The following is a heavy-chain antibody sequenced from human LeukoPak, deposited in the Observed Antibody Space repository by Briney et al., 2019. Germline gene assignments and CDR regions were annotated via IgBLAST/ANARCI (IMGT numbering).Heavy chain of an antibody. CDR2: ISSSGNTI. Sequence: PGGSLRLSCAASGFNFSSYEMNWVRQSPGKGLEWVSYISSSGNTIYYADSVKGRFTISRDNAKNSLYLQMNSLRAEDTAVYYCARRDSSGYAFDIWGQGTMVTVSS. CDR3: ARRDSSGYAFDI. V-gene: IGHV3-48*03. J-gene: IGHJ3*02. CDR1: GFNFSSYE. D-gene: IGHD6-19*01.